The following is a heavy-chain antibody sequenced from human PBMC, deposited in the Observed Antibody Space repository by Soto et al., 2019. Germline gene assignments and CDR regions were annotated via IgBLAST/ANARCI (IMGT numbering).Heavy chain of an antibody. CDR1: GYTLTELS. J-gene: IGHJ4*02. CDR2: FDPEDGET. Sequence: ASVKVSCKVSGYTLTELSMHCVRQAPGEGLEWMGGFDPEDGETIYAQKFQGRVTMTEDTSTDTAYMELSSLRSEDTAVYYCATDGVGGTISYYFDYWGQGTLVTVSS. CDR3: ATDGVGGTISYYFDY. D-gene: IGHD3-3*01. V-gene: IGHV1-24*01.